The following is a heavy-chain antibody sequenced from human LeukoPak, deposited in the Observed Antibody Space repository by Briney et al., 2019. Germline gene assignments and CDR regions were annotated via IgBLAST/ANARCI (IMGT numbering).Heavy chain of an antibody. D-gene: IGHD3-16*01. Sequence: PGGSLRLSCAASGFSVSGNYMNWVRQAPGKGLEWVSVMYSNGRTYYADSVKGRFTISRDNSKNTLYLQMNSLRAEDTARYYCARRLVLDVWGQGTMVPVSS. V-gene: IGHV3-53*01. CDR3: ARRLVLDV. J-gene: IGHJ3*01. CDR2: MYSNGRT. CDR1: GFSVSGNY.